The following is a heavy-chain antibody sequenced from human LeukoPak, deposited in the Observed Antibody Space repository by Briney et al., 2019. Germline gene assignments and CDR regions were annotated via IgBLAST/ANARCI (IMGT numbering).Heavy chain of an antibody. CDR1: GFTFSNYE. D-gene: IGHD3-22*01. J-gene: IGHJ2*01. CDR3: ARGSGQYFYDSSGYYYDSKRYFDL. V-gene: IGHV3-48*03. Sequence: GGSLRLSCVASGFTFSNYEMNWVRQAQGKGLEWLSYISTSAGTIYYADSVKGRFTISRDNAKNSLYLQMNSLRAEDTAVYYCARGSGQYFYDSSGYYYDSKRYFDLWGRGTRVTVSS. CDR2: ISTSAGTI.